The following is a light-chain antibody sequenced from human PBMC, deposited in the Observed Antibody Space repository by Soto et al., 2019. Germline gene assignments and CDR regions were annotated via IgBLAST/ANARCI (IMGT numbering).Light chain of an antibody. J-gene: IGKJ1*01. Sequence: ESVLAQSPGTLSLSPGERATLSCRASQSVSTYLAWYQQKPGQAPRLLIYAASTRATGIPARFSGSGSGTEFSLTISSLQSEDFAVYYCQQYINWPRTFGQGTKVDIK. CDR2: AAS. CDR3: QQYINWPRT. V-gene: IGKV3-15*01. CDR1: QSVSTY.